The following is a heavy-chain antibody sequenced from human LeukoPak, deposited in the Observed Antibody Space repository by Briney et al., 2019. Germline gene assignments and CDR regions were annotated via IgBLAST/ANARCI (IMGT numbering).Heavy chain of an antibody. J-gene: IGHJ6*02. CDR3: AKDRTAYYYYYGMDV. Sequence: GGSLRLSCAASGFTFSSYGMHWVRQAPGKGLEWVAVISYDGSNKYYADSVKGRFTISRDNSKNSLYLQMNSLRAEDTAVYYCAKDRTAYYYYYGMDVWGQGTTVTVSS. CDR2: ISYDGSNK. V-gene: IGHV3-30*18. CDR1: GFTFSSYG.